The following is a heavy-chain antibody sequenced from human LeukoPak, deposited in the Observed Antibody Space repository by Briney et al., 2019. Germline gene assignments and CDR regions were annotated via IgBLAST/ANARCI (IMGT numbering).Heavy chain of an antibody. CDR2: FIPILGIA. Sequence: GASVKVSCKASGGSFSRNAISWVRQAPGQGLEWMGRFIPILGIATYAQKFQGRVTITADRSTSTAYMELSSLRSGDTAVYYCARIQAVGVPVAIDAYYSYGMDVWGQGTAVTVSS. D-gene: IGHD2-2*02. CDR1: GGSFSRNA. CDR3: ARIQAVGVPVAIDAYYSYGMDV. J-gene: IGHJ6*02. V-gene: IGHV1-69*04.